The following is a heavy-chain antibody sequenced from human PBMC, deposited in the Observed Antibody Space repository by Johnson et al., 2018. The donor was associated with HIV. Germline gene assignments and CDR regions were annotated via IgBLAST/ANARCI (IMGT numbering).Heavy chain of an antibody. CDR3: ARLRSGNHAFDF. D-gene: IGHD2-15*01. CDR1: GFTFDDYG. J-gene: IGHJ3*01. Sequence: VLLVESGGRVVRPGESLRLSCAASGFTFDDYGMSWVRQAPGKGLEWVANIKQDGSEKHNVESERGRFTISRDNAKNSLYLQMDSLRAEDTAVFNCARLRSGNHAFDFWGQGTMVTVSS. CDR2: IKQDGSEK. V-gene: IGHV3-7*03.